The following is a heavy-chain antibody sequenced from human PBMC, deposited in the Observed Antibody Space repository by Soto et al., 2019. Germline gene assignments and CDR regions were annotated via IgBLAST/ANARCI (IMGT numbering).Heavy chain of an antibody. V-gene: IGHV1-2*02. J-gene: IGHJ5*02. Sequence: ASVKVSCKASGYTFTSYAMHWVRQAPGQGLEWMGWINAHSGSTEYAQKFQGRVTLTRDTSIATAYLTLTSLTSDDTALYYCAKDLTRQLAYWLDPWGQGTQVTVSS. D-gene: IGHD6-6*01. CDR1: GYTFTSYA. CDR2: INAHSGST. CDR3: AKDLTRQLAYWLDP.